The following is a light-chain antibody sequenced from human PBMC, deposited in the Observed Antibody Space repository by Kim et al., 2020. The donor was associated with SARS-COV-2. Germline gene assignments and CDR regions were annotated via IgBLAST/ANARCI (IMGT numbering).Light chain of an antibody. CDR3: QQYDRSPYT. V-gene: IGKV3-20*01. CDR2: GTS. Sequence: EIVLTQSPGTLSLSPGERATLSCRASQSVASNHLAWFQQKPGQAPRLLIYGTSSRATGIPDRFSASESGTDFTLTISRLEPEDFAVYYCQQYDRSPYTFGQGTKLEIK. CDR1: QSVASNH. J-gene: IGKJ2*01.